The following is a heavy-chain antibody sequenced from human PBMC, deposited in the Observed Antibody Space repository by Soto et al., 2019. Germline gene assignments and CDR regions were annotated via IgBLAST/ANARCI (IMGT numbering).Heavy chain of an antibody. Sequence: EVQMVESGGGLVQPGGSLRLSCTASGFTVSSSYMSWVRQAPGKGLEWVSVIYSGGSRYYAVSVKGRFTIPRDDCKNSLYLQIDSLRAEDTAVYYCARKLYSSSSYPPGYWGQGTLVTVSS. D-gene: IGHD6-13*01. CDR2: IYSGGSR. CDR1: GFTVSSSY. CDR3: ARKLYSSSSYPPGY. J-gene: IGHJ4*02. V-gene: IGHV3-66*01.